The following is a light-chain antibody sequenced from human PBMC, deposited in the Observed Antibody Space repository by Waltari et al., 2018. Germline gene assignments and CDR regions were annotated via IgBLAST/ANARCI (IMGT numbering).Light chain of an antibody. V-gene: IGKV3-20*01. Sequence: EILLTQSPGTLSLSPGERATLSCRASQNVGKNYLGWYQQRPGQPPRLLIFRASNRATGIPDRFSGSGSGTDFTLTISRLESEDFAVYFCQQYASPPITFGQGTRLE. CDR2: RAS. J-gene: IGKJ5*01. CDR1: QNVGKNY. CDR3: QQYASPPIT.